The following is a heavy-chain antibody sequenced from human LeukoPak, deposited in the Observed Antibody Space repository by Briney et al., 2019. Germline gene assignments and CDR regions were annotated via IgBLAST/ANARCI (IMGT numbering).Heavy chain of an antibody. J-gene: IGHJ4*02. Sequence: ASVKVLCNASGHPFPSLAMHWAPQASGQRLEWMGCINAGNGNTKYSQKCQGGGTITRGTSASTAYMELSSRRSEDTAVYYCARDSGGRQLVRRYFDYWGQGTLVTVSS. D-gene: IGHD6-13*01. CDR1: GHPFPSLA. V-gene: IGHV1-3*01. CDR3: ARDSGGRQLVRRYFDY. CDR2: INAGNGNT.